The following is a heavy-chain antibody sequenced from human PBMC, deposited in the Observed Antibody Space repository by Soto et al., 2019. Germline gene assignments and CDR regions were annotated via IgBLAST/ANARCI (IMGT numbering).Heavy chain of an antibody. CDR3: ASSATTTDYYCGMDG. CDR2: INAGNGNT. J-gene: IGHJ6*04. V-gene: IGHV1-3*01. D-gene: IGHD1-26*01. CDR1: GYTFTSYA. Sequence: ASVKVSCKASGYTFTSYAMHWVRQAPGQRLEWMGWINAGNGNTKYSQKFQGRVTITRDTSASTAYMELSSLRSEDTAVYYCASSATTTDYYCGMDGWGKRNTVTVSS.